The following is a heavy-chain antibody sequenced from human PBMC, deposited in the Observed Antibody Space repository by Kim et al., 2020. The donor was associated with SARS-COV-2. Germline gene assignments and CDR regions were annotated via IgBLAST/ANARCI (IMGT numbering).Heavy chain of an antibody. J-gene: IGHJ4*02. CDR1: GFTFSDYS. V-gene: IGHV3-21*01. CDR3: ARDLGRDGPEVHPDY. Sequence: GGSLRLSCAASGFTFSDYSMNWVRQAPGKGLEWISSISSGSSYIFYEDSVKGRFTISRDNAKNSLYLQMNSRRPEDTAVYYCARDLGRDGPEVHPDYWAQGTLVTVSS. CDR2: ISSGSSYI. D-gene: IGHD3-16*01.